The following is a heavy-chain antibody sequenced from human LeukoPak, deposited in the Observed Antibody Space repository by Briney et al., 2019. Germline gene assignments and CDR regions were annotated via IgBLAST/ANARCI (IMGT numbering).Heavy chain of an antibody. Sequence: PGASVKVSCKASGYTFTGYYMHWVRQAPGQGLQWMGWINPNSGGTNYAQKFQGRVTMTRDTSISTAYMELSRLRSDDTAVYYCARDFWSGYSEVDYWGQGTLVTVSS. V-gene: IGHV1-2*02. CDR3: ARDFWSGYSEVDY. CDR1: GYTFTGYY. J-gene: IGHJ4*02. D-gene: IGHD3-3*01. CDR2: INPNSGGT.